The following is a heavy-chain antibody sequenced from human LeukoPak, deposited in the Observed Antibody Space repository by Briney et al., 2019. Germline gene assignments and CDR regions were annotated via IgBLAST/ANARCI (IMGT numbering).Heavy chain of an antibody. CDR3: ASGLRYFDLYY. CDR2: IYTSGST. V-gene: IGHV4-4*07. J-gene: IGHJ4*02. D-gene: IGHD3-9*01. CDR1: GGSISSYY. Sequence: SETLSLTCTVSGGSISSYYWSWIRQPAGKGLEWIGRIYTSGSTNYNPSLKSRVTISVDTSKNQFSLKLSSVTAADTAVYYCASGLRYFDLYYWGQGTLVTVSS.